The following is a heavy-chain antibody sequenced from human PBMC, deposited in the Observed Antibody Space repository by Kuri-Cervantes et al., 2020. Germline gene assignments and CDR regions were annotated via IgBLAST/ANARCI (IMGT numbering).Heavy chain of an antibody. D-gene: IGHD3-10*01. J-gene: IGHJ4*02. CDR2: INPSGGST. Sequence: ASVKVSCKASGYTFTSYYMHWVRQAPGQGLEWMGIINPSGGSTSYAQKFQGRVTMTRDTSTSTAYMELSSLRSEDTAVYYCATDIFYGGYYGSGSSGVDYWGQGTLVTVSS. CDR3: ATDIFYGGYYGSGSSGVDY. CDR1: GYTFTSYY. V-gene: IGHV1-46*01.